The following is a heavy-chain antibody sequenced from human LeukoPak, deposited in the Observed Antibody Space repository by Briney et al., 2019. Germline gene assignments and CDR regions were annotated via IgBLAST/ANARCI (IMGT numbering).Heavy chain of an antibody. D-gene: IGHD3-10*01. CDR3: AKDEERYYYGSGSRGSDY. J-gene: IGHJ4*02. V-gene: IGHV3-23*01. CDR1: GFTFSSYA. Sequence: GGSLRLSCAASGFTFSSYAMSWVRQAPGKGLEWVSGISGSGSSTYYADSVKGRFTISRDNSKNTLYLQMNSLRAEDTAVYYCAKDEERYYYGSGSRGSDYWGQGTLVTVSS. CDR2: ISGSGSST.